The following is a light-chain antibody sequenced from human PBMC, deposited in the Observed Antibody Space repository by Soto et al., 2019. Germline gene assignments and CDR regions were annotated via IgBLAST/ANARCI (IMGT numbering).Light chain of an antibody. CDR1: QSVSNDF. CDR3: QQYGSSGT. V-gene: IGKV3-20*01. CDR2: GAS. J-gene: IGKJ1*01. Sequence: EIVMTQSPGILSLSPGERATLSCRASQSVSNDFLAWYQQKPGQAPRLLIYGASNRATGIPDRFSGSGSGTDFTLTISRLEPEDFAVYYCQQYGSSGTFGQGTKVDIK.